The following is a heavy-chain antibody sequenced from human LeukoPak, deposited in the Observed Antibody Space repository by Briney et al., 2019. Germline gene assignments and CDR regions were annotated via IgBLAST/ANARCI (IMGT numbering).Heavy chain of an antibody. Sequence: GESLKITCKGSGYSFTSYWIGWVRQMPGKGLEWMGIIYPGDSDTRYSPSFQGQVTISADKSISTAYLQWSSLKASDTAMYYCARRTTMAYWYFDLWGRGTLVTVSS. V-gene: IGHV5-51*01. J-gene: IGHJ2*01. D-gene: IGHD4-11*01. CDR3: ARRTTMAYWYFDL. CDR2: IYPGDSDT. CDR1: GYSFTSYW.